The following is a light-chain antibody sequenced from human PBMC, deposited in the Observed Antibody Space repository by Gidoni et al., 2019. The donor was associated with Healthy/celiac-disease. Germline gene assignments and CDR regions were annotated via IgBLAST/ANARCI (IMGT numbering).Light chain of an antibody. J-gene: IGKJ3*01. CDR2: GAS. Sequence: EIVLTQSPGTLSLSPGERATLSCRASQSVSSSYLAWYQQKPGQAPRLLIYGASSRATGIPDRFSGSGSGTDFTLTISRLEPEDFAVYYCQQYVTFXPXTKVDIK. CDR3: QQYVT. V-gene: IGKV3-20*01. CDR1: QSVSSSY.